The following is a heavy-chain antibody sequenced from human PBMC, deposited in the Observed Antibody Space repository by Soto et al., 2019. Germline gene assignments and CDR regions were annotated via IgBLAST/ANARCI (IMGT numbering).Heavy chain of an antibody. V-gene: IGHV1-69*01. CDR3: ARDRDDYGSGNYYNRIDF. J-gene: IGHJ4*02. CDR1: GGIFSTYA. CDR2: IIPIFGTP. D-gene: IGHD3-10*01. Sequence: QVQLVQSGAEVKKPGSSVKVSCKASGGIFSTYAINWLRQAPGQELEWMGGIIPIFGTPNYAQKFQGRVTITADESTSTAYMELSRLRSDDTAVYYCARDRDDYGSGNYYNRIDFWGQGTLVTVSS.